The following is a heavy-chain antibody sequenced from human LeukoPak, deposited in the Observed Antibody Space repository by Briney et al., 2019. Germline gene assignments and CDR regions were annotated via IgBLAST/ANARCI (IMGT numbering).Heavy chain of an antibody. D-gene: IGHD1-26*01. J-gene: IGHJ4*02. CDR3: TREVWEPLDY. V-gene: IGHV3-21*03. CDR1: GFTFSSYS. Sequence: SGGSLRLSCAASGFTFSSYSMNWVRQAPGKGLEWVSSISSSSSYIYYADSVKGRFTISRDNAKNSLYLQMNSLKTEDTAVYYCTREVWEPLDYWGQGTLVTVSS. CDR2: ISSSSSYI.